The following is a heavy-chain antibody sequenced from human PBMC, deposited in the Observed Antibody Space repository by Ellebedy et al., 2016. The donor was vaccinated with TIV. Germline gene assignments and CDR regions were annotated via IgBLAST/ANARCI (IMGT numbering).Heavy chain of an antibody. CDR1: GYTFTSYG. Sequence: ASVKVSCXASGYTFTSYGISWVRQAPGQGLEWMGWISAYNGNTNYAQKLQGRVTMTTDTSTSTAYMELRSLRSDDTAVYYCARVRVLPTLPHLRYAFDIWGQGTMVTVSS. CDR3: ARVRVLPTLPHLRYAFDI. J-gene: IGHJ3*02. D-gene: IGHD4/OR15-4a*01. CDR2: ISAYNGNT. V-gene: IGHV1-18*01.